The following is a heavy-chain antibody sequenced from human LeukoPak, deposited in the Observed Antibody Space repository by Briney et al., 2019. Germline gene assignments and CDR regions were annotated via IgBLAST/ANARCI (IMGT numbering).Heavy chain of an antibody. V-gene: IGHV3-21*01. CDR3: ARDEWGLYSGCFDY. Sequence: PGGSLRLSCAASGFTFSSYNINWVRQAPGKGLEWVSSISSSSRYIYYADSVKGRFTISRDNAKNSLYLQMNSLRAEDTAVYYCARDEWGLYSGCFDYWGQGTLVTVSS. CDR1: GFTFSSYN. J-gene: IGHJ4*02. D-gene: IGHD1-26*01. CDR2: ISSSSRYI.